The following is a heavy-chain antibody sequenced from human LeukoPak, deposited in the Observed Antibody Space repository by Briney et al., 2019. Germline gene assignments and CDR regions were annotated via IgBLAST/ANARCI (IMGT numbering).Heavy chain of an antibody. D-gene: IGHD5-18*01. CDR1: GGSISSSSYY. V-gene: IGHV4-39*01. J-gene: IGHJ6*03. Sequence: SETLSLTCTVSGGSISSSSYYWGWIRQPPGKGLEWIGTIYYSGSTYYNPSLKSRVTMSVDTSKNQFSLKLSSVTAADTAVYYCASGYSLYFYYMDVWGKGTTVTVSS. CDR3: ASGYSLYFYYMDV. CDR2: IYYSGST.